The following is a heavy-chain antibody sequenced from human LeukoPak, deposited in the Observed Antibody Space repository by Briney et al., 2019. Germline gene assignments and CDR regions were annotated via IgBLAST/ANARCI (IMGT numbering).Heavy chain of an antibody. CDR2: IIPIFGTA. V-gene: IGHV1-69*01. CDR3: ARRPYYYGSGSYPSGTSWFDP. CDR1: GGTFSSYA. Sequence: GSSVKVSCKASGGTFSSYAISWVRQAPGQGLEWMGGIIPIFGTANYAQKFQGRVTITADESTSTAYMELSSLRSEDTAVYYCARRPYYYGSGSYPSGTSWFDPWGQGTLVTVSS. D-gene: IGHD3-10*01. J-gene: IGHJ5*02.